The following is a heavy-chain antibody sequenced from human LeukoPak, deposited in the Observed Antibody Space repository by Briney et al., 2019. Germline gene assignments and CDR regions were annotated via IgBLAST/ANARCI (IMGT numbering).Heavy chain of an antibody. CDR3: ARADRYGTTWYGRADH. CDR1: GFTFSNYA. CDR2: ISGSGMYT. Sequence: GGSLRLSCGASGFTFSNYAMSWVRQAPGKGLESVSDISGSGMYTAYAASVMGRFTISRDNSRSTLHLQMSSLRAEDTAVYYCARADRYGTTWYGRADHWGQGILVTVSS. D-gene: IGHD6-13*01. V-gene: IGHV3-23*01. J-gene: IGHJ4*02.